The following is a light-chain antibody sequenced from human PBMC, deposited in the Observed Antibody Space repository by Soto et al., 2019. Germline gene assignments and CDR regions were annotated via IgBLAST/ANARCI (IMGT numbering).Light chain of an antibody. J-gene: IGKJ2*01. Sequence: DIQLTQSPSTLSASVGDRVTITCRASQSISSWLAWYQQKPGKAPKLLIYKAPSLKSGVPSRFSGSGAGTEFTLTISSLQPDDFATYYCQQYNSYSPYTVGQGTKLEIK. CDR1: QSISSW. CDR3: QQYNSYSPYT. V-gene: IGKV1-5*03. CDR2: KAP.